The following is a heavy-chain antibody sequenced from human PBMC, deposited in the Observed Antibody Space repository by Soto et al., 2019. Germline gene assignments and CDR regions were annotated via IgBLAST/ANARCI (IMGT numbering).Heavy chain of an antibody. CDR2: NSAYNGNT. CDR1: GYTFTSYG. J-gene: IGHJ4*02. Sequence: ASVKVSCKASGYTFTSYGISWVRQAPGQGLEWKGWNSAYNGNTNYAQKNQGRSNINTNTSTSTNNKELRRLRTNDTSVYYCARVRDSSSWYFPLLFDYWGQGTLVTVSS. V-gene: IGHV1-18*01. CDR3: ARVRDSSSWYFPLLFDY. D-gene: IGHD6-13*01.